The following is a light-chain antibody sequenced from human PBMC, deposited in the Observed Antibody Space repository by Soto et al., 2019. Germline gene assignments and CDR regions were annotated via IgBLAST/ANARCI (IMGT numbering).Light chain of an antibody. Sequence: EIVLTQSPDTLSLSPGQRATLSCRASQSVRSDYFAWYQQKPGQAPRVIIFGVSTRATGVPHRFSGSGSGTDFTLTISRLEPEDFALYYCQQYGNSPLTFGGGTKVEIK. CDR2: GVS. V-gene: IGKV3-20*01. CDR1: QSVRSDY. CDR3: QQYGNSPLT. J-gene: IGKJ4*01.